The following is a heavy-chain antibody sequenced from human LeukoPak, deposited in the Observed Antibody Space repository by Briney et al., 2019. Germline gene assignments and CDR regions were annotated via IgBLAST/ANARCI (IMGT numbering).Heavy chain of an antibody. Sequence: SETLSLTCTVSGGSISSYYWSWIRQPAGKGLEWIGRIYTRGSTNYNPSLKSRVTMSVDTSKNQFSLKLSSVTAADTAVYYCARGRYCSADVCSGGDAFDIWGQGTMVSVSS. J-gene: IGHJ3*02. D-gene: IGHD2-15*01. CDR2: IYTRGST. V-gene: IGHV4-4*07. CDR1: GGSISSYY. CDR3: ARGRYCSADVCSGGDAFDI.